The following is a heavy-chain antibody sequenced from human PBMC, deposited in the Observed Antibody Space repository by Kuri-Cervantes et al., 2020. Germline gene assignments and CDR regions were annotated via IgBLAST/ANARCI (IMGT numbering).Heavy chain of an antibody. D-gene: IGHD6-6*01. J-gene: IGHJ6*02. V-gene: IGHV3-30-3*01. CDR3: ARDRASSSSFWRPKYYYYGMDV. Sequence: GESLKISCAASGFTFSSYWMSWVRQAPGKGLEWVAVISYDGSNKYYADSVKGRFTISRDNSKNTLYLQMNSLRAEDTAVYYCARDRASSSSFWRPKYYYYGMDVWGQGTTVTVSS. CDR2: ISYDGSNK. CDR1: GFTFSSYW.